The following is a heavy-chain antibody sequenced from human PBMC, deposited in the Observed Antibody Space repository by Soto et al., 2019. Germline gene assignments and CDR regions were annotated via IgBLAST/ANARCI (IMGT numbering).Heavy chain of an antibody. D-gene: IGHD1-26*01. CDR2: IYYSGST. CDR1: GGSISGGDYY. CDR3: ARSGYSGSYFWFFLDY. J-gene: IGHJ4*02. Sequence: SETLYLTCTVPGGSISGGDYYWGWIRQPPGRGLEWIGYIYYSGSTYYNPSLKSRVTISVDTSKHQFSLKLSSVTAADTAVYYCARSGYSGSYFWFFLDYWGQGTLVTVSS. V-gene: IGHV4-30-4*02.